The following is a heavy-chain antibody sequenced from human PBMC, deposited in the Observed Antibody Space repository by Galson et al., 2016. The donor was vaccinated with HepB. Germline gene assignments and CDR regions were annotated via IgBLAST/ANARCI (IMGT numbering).Heavy chain of an antibody. D-gene: IGHD3-22*01. Sequence: SETLSLTCAVSGGSISSSSYYWGWIRQPPGKGPEWIGSIFHSGTTYYNPSLKSRVTISVDTSKNQFSLKVNSVTAADTAVYYCASALTHRSGQRIQNWFDPWGQGTLVTVSS. CDR3: ASALTHRSGQRIQNWFDP. J-gene: IGHJ5*02. CDR2: IFHSGTT. V-gene: IGHV4-39*01. CDR1: GGSISSSSYY.